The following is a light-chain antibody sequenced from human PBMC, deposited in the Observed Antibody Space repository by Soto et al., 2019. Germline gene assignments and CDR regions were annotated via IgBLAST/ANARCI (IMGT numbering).Light chain of an antibody. CDR2: AAS. CDR1: QGISNY. CDR3: QKYNSATWT. J-gene: IGKJ1*01. Sequence: DIQMTQSPSTPSASLGDRVTITCRASQGISNYLSWYQQKPGKVPKLLIYAASTLQSGVPSRFSGSGSGTDFTLTISSLQPEDVATYYCQKYNSATWTFGQGTKVDI. V-gene: IGKV1-27*01.